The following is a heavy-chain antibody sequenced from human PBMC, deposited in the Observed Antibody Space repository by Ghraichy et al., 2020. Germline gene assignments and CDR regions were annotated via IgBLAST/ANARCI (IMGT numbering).Heavy chain of an antibody. CDR2: MSGNGYDT. CDR1: GFTFSTNA. D-gene: IGHD5-12*01. CDR3: AKFSGYDPRDYYFDY. J-gene: IGHJ4*02. V-gene: IGHV3-23*01. Sequence: GGSLRLSCAASGFTFSTNAMSWVRQDPGKGLEWVSVMSGNGYDTFYADSVKGRFTISRDNSKNTLYLQMSSLRAEDTALYYCAKFSGYDPRDYYFDYWGRGTLVTVSS.